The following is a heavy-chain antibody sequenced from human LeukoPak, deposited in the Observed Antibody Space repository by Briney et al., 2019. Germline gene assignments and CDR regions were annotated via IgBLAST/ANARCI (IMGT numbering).Heavy chain of an antibody. V-gene: IGHV1-69*13. Sequence: ASVKVSCKASGGTFSSYAISWVRQAPGQGLEWMGGIIPIFGTANYAQKFQGRVTITADESTSTAYMELSSLRSEDTAVYYCATTSDTRVRVRFLEWLLPNASYYYYGMDVWGQGTMVTVSS. CDR3: ATTSDTRVRVRFLEWLLPNASYYYYGMDV. D-gene: IGHD3-3*01. CDR2: IIPIFGTA. J-gene: IGHJ6*02. CDR1: GGTFSSYA.